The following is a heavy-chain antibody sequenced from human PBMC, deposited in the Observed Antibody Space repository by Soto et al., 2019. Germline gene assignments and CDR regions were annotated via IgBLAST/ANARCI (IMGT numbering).Heavy chain of an antibody. CDR1: GGTFSSYA. J-gene: IGHJ4*02. D-gene: IGHD3-22*01. Sequence: ASVKVSCKASGGTFSSYAISWVRQAPGQGLEWMGGIIPIFGTANYAQKFQGRVTITADESTSTAYMELSSLRSEDTAVYYCARVGDSNLYYFDYWGQGTLVNVSS. V-gene: IGHV1-69*13. CDR2: IIPIFGTA. CDR3: ARVGDSNLYYFDY.